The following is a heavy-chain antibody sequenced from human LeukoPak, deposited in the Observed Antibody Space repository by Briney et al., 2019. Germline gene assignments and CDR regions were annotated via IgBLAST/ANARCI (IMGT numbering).Heavy chain of an antibody. CDR3: ARGHYGMEV. CDR2: IKRDGSEK. J-gene: IGHJ6*02. V-gene: IGHV3-7*04. Sequence: GILRLSCTASGLTLSNFWMTWVRQAPGKGLEWVANIKRDGSEKHYLDSVKGRFTISRDNAKNSLWLQMNSLRGEDTAVYYCARGHYGMEVWGQGTTVTVSS. CDR1: GLTLSNFW.